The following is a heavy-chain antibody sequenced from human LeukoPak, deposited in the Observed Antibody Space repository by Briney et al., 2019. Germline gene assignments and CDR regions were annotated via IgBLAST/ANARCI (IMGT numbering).Heavy chain of an antibody. Sequence: GGSLRLSCAACGFTFSSYQMMWVRPAPGKGLEWVSNISSSGTTIYYADTVKGRFTISRDNAKNSLYLKTDSLRAEDTAVYDCARGMDSSLCDAFDIWGQGTMVTVSS. D-gene: IGHD6-19*01. V-gene: IGHV3-48*03. CDR3: ARGMDSSLCDAFDI. J-gene: IGHJ3*02. CDR1: GFTFSSYQ. CDR2: ISSSGTTI.